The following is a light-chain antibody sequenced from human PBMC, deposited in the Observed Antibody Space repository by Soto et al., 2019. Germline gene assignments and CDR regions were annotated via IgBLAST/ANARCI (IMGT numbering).Light chain of an antibody. V-gene: IGKV4-1*01. Sequence: DIVMTQSPDSLAVSLGERATINCKSSQSILYSSNNKNHLTWYQQKAGQPPKLLIYWASTRNSGVPDRFSGSGSGTDFTLTISSLQAEDVAVYYGQQYYTSPWTFGQGTKVEIK. CDR2: WAS. J-gene: IGKJ1*01. CDR1: QSILYSSNNKNH. CDR3: QQYYTSPWT.